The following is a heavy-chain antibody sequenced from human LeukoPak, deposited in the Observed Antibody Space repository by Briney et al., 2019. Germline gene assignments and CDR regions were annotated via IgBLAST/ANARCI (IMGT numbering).Heavy chain of an antibody. CDR1: GYTFTSFD. V-gene: IGHV1-8*03. D-gene: IGHD2-8*01. Sequence: ASVKVSCKASGYTFTSFDINWVRQATGQGLEWMGWMNPNSGDTAYARNFQGRVTISRTTSQSTAYMELSSLRSEDTAVYYCASANYQHWGQGTLVTVSS. CDR2: MNPNSGDT. J-gene: IGHJ1*01. CDR3: ASANYQH.